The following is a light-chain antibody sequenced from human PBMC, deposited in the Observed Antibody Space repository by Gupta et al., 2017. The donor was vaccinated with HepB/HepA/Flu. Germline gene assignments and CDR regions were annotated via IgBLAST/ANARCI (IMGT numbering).Light chain of an antibody. V-gene: IGKV1-5*03. CDR2: KAS. J-gene: IGKJ3*01. CDR1: QSITTW. CDR3: QQYNSYSA. Sequence: DIQMTQFPLTLSSSLRDRVTITCRASQSITTWLAWYQQKPGKAPKLLIYKASCLESGVPSRCGGSGSGTEFTLTISVLQPDDFASYYFQQYNSYSAFGPGTKVDIK.